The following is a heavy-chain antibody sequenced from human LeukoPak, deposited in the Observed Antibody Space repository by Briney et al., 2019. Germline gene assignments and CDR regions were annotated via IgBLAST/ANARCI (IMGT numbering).Heavy chain of an antibody. CDR1: GGSISSYY. J-gene: IGHJ3*02. CDR2: IYYSGST. D-gene: IGHD2-8*01. CDR3: ARRSLYEGAFDI. Sequence: PSETLSLTCTVSGGSISSYYWSWIRQPPGKGLEWIGYIYYSGSTNYNPSLKSRVTISVDTSKNQFSLKLSSVTAADTAVYYCARRSLYEGAFDIWGQGTMVTVSS. V-gene: IGHV4-59*08.